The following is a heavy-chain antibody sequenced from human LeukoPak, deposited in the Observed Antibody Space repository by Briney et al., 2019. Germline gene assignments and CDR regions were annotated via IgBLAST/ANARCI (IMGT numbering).Heavy chain of an antibody. V-gene: IGHV3-48*04. CDR1: GFAFSHYN. J-gene: IGHJ1*01. CDR3: LYGGYFQH. CDR2: ITGSSTTI. Sequence: GGSLRLSCAASGFAFSHYNMNWIRQAPGKGLEWVSYITGSSTTIYYADSVKGRFTISRDNGENSLFLQMNSLRAEDTAVYFCLYGGYFQHWGQGTLVTVSS. D-gene: IGHD3-16*01.